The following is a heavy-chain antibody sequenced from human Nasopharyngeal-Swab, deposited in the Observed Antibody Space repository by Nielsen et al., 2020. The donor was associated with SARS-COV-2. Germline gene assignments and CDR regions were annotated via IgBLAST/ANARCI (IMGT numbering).Heavy chain of an antibody. CDR1: GLGFSNYE. CDR3: AREVPYSGHDDAFDI. D-gene: IGHD5-12*01. J-gene: IGHJ3*02. Sequence: GGSLRLSCAPSGLGFSNYEMNWVRQAPGKGLEWISFISTTTATIYYANSVKGRFTISRDNAKNSLYLQMNSLRAEDTAVYYCAREVPYSGHDDAFDIWGQGTMVTVSA. V-gene: IGHV3-48*03. CDR2: ISTTTATI.